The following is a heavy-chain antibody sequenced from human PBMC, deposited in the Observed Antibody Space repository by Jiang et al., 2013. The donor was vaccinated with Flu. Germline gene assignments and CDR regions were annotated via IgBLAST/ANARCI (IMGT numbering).Heavy chain of an antibody. J-gene: IGHJ6*02. Sequence: AVSGFTFSSYAMHWVRQAPGKGLEWVAVISYHGRNEYYADTVKGRFTISRDNSKNALYLQMTSLRPDDTAIYYCARDGTFCSNGVCYAGDEIWPLQGHYYGMDVWGQGTTVTVSS. D-gene: IGHD2-8*01. CDR3: ARDGTFCSNGVCYAGDEIWPLQGHYYGMDV. V-gene: IGHV3-30*04. CDR2: ISYHGRNE. CDR1: GFTFSSYA.